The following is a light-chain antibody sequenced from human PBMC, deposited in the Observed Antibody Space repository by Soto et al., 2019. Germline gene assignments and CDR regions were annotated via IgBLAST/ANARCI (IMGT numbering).Light chain of an antibody. CDR1: SSDFGDYDY. J-gene: IGLJ1*01. CDR2: EVS. Sequence: QSVLTQPASVSGSPGQSITISCTGTSSDFGDYDYASWYLQPPGKVPKLMIYEVSNRPSGVSNRFSGSKSGTSATLGITGLQTGDEADYYCGTWDSSLSAENVFGTGTKVTVL. V-gene: IGLV2-14*01. CDR3: GTWDSSLSAENV.